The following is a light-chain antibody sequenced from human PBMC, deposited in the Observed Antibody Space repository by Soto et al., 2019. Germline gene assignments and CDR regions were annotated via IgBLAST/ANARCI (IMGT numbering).Light chain of an antibody. Sequence: QSVLTQPPSVSAAPGQKVTISCTGSSSNIGNNYVSWYQQLPGTAPKLLIYDNNKRPPGIPDRFSCSKSGTSATLGITGLQTGDEADYYCGTWDSSMSAGVFGGGTKVTVL. CDR2: DNN. J-gene: IGLJ2*01. V-gene: IGLV1-51*01. CDR3: GTWDSSMSAGV. CDR1: SSNIGNNY.